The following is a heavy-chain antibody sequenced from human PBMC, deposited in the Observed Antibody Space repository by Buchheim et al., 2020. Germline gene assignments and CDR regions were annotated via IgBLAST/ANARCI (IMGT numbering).Heavy chain of an antibody. CDR1: GFTFSSYS. Sequence: EVQLVESGGGLVQPEGSLRLSCAASGFTFSSYSMNWVRQAPGKGLEWVSYISSSSSTIYYADSVKGRFTISRDNAKNSLYLQMNSLRAEDTAVYYCARDLYCGGDCYPYYYGMDVWGQGTT. J-gene: IGHJ6*02. D-gene: IGHD2-21*02. V-gene: IGHV3-48*01. CDR3: ARDLYCGGDCYPYYYGMDV. CDR2: ISSSSSTI.